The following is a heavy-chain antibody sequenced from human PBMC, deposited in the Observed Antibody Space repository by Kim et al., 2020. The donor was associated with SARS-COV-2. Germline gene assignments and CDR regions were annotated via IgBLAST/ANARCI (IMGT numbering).Heavy chain of an antibody. CDR1: GGSISSSSYY. CDR2: IYYSGST. J-gene: IGHJ4*02. D-gene: IGHD5-12*01. Sequence: SETLSLTCTVSGGSISSSSYYWGWIRQPPGKGLEWIGSIYYSGSTYYNPSLKSRVTISVDTSKNQFSLKLSSVTAADTAVYYCARHVGGYSGYDEPFDYWGQGTLVTVSS. CDR3: ARHVGGYSGYDEPFDY. V-gene: IGHV4-39*01.